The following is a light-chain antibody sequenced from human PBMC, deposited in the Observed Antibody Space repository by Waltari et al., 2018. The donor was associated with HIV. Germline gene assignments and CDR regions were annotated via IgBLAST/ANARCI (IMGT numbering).Light chain of an antibody. CDR2: DDT. Sequence: SYVLTQPPSVSVAPGQTASITCGGNNIGDKSVHWYQKNPGQAPVLVVYDDTDRPSGVPDRSSGSNSGNTATPIIRRVEAGDEADYYCQVWDSSNEHPVFGGGTKLSVL. CDR3: QVWDSSNEHPV. J-gene: IGLJ2*01. CDR1: NIGDKS. V-gene: IGLV3-21*02.